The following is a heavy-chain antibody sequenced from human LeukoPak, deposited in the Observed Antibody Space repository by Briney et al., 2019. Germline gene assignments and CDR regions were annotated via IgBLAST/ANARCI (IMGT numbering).Heavy chain of an antibody. D-gene: IGHD6-25*01. CDR2: VGSDGINT. CDR1: GFTFSTYG. CDR3: AKGLAAGSQYFDY. Sequence: GGSLRLSCAASGFTFSTYGMSWVRQAPGKGLEWVSAVGSDGINTAYADSVKGRFTIFRDNSKNTLYPQLSSLRAEDTAVYYCAKGLAAGSQYFDYWGQGTLVTVSS. J-gene: IGHJ4*02. V-gene: IGHV3-23*01.